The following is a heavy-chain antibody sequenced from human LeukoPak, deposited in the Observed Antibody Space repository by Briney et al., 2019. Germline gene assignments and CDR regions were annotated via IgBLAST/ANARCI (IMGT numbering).Heavy chain of an antibody. CDR2: IYYSGST. CDR3: AIHWLEDWFDP. CDR1: GGSISSGGYY. V-gene: IGHV4-31*03. J-gene: IGHJ5*02. D-gene: IGHD3-9*01. Sequence: SETLSLTCTVSGGSISSGGYYWSWIRQHPGKGLEWIGYIYYSGSTYYNPSLKSRVTISVDTSKNQFSLKLSSVTAADTAVYYCAIHWLEDWFDPWGQGTLVTVSS.